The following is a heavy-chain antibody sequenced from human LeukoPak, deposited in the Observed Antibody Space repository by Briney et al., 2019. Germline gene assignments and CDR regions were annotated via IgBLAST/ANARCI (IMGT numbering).Heavy chain of an antibody. CDR1: GFTFSSYA. J-gene: IGHJ4*02. CDR2: ISGSGGST. D-gene: IGHD1-26*01. Sequence: GGSLRLSCAASGFTFSSYAMSWVRQAPGKGLEWVSAISGSGGSTYYADSVKGRFTISRDNSKNTLYLQMNSLRAEDTAVYYCANSGSPLIGGATTLDYWGQGTRVTVSS. V-gene: IGHV3-23*01. CDR3: ANSGSPLIGGATTLDY.